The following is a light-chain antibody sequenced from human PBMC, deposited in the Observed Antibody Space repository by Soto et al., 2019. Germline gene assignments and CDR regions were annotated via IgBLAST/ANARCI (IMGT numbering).Light chain of an antibody. J-gene: IGLJ1*01. CDR1: SSDVGGYNY. CDR3: CSYAGTYTFYV. V-gene: IGLV2-11*01. Sequence: QSVLTQPRSVSGSPGQSVTISCTGTSSDVGGYNYVSWYQQYPGPAPKLMIYDVSLRPSGVPDRFSGSKSGNTASLTISGLQAEDEVNYYCCSYAGTYTFYVFGRGTKVTVL. CDR2: DVS.